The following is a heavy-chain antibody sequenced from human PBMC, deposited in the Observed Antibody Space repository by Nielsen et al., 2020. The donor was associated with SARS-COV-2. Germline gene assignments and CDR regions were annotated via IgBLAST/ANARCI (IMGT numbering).Heavy chain of an antibody. CDR1: GFTFSSYG. CDR2: IWYDGSNK. V-gene: IGHV3-33*01. Sequence: GGSLRLSCAASGFTFSSYGMHWVRQAPGKGLEWVAVIWYDGSNKYYADSVKGRFTISRDNGKNSLYLQMNSLRVEDTAVYYCAREGRNLPLDYWGQGTLVTVSS. CDR3: AREGRNLPLDY. J-gene: IGHJ4*02.